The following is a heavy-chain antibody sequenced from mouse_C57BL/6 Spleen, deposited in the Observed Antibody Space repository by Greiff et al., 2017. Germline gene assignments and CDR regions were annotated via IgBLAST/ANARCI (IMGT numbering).Heavy chain of an antibody. D-gene: IGHD1-1*01. CDR2: LWRGGST. Sequence: VQLQESGPGLVQPSQSLSITCTASGFSLTSYGVHWVRQSPGKGLEWLGVLWRGGSTDYNAAFMSRLSITKDNSKSQVFFKMNSLQADDTAIYYCAHITTVVATDWYFDVWGTGTTVTVSS. J-gene: IGHJ1*03. V-gene: IGHV2-5*01. CDR3: AHITTVVATDWYFDV. CDR1: GFSLTSYG.